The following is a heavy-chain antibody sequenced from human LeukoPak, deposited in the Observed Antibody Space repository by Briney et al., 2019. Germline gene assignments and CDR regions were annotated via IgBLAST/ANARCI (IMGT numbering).Heavy chain of an antibody. J-gene: IGHJ4*02. Sequence: PPEPLSLTGAVSGGSISSGSYSWSWIRPPAGKGLVWIGRVYTTGSTNSTPSLKSPFTISLDTSNTPFSLTLSSVTAADTAVYYCEIDFRSGYPPDYWGQGTLVTVSS. CDR2: VYTTGST. CDR1: GGSISSGSYS. V-gene: IGHV4-61*02. CDR3: EIDFRSGYPPDY. D-gene: IGHD3-3*01.